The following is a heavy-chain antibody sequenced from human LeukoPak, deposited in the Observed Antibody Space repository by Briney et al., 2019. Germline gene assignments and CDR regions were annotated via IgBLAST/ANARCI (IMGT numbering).Heavy chain of an antibody. V-gene: IGHV1-69*05. D-gene: IGHD5-18*01. J-gene: IGHJ4*02. CDR3: ARDTFGGYSYSIDY. CDR1: GGTFSSYA. Sequence: ASVKVSCKASGGTFSSYAISWVRQAPGQGLEWMGGIIPIFGTANYAQKFQGRVTITTDESTSTAYMELRSLRSDDTAVYYCARDTFGGYSYSIDYWGQGTLVTVSS. CDR2: IIPIFGTA.